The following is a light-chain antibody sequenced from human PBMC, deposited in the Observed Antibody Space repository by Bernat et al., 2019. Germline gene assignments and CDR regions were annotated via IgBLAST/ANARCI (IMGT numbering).Light chain of an antibody. CDR2: DNN. Sequence: QSVLTQPPSVSAAPGQKVTISCSGSSSNIGNNDVSWFQQVPGTAPKLLIYDNNKRPSGIPDRFSGCKSGTSATLGIAGLQTGDEADYYCVAWDNSLSDEVFGGGTKLTVL. J-gene: IGLJ3*02. V-gene: IGLV1-51*01. CDR1: SSNIGNND. CDR3: VAWDNSLSDEV.